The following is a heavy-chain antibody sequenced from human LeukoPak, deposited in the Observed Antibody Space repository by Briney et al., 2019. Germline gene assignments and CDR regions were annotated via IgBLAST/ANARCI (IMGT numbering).Heavy chain of an antibody. Sequence: SVKVSCKASGGTFSSYAISWVRQAPGQGLEWMGGIIPIFGTANYAQKFQGRVTITADESTSTAYMELSSLRSEDTAVYYCAREQDIVVVPAAHHDAFDIWGQGTMVTVSS. J-gene: IGHJ3*02. CDR1: GGTFSSYA. D-gene: IGHD2-2*01. V-gene: IGHV1-69*13. CDR2: IIPIFGTA. CDR3: AREQDIVVVPAAHHDAFDI.